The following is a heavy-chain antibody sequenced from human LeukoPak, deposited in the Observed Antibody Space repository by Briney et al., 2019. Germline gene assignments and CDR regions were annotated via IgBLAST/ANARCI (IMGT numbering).Heavy chain of an antibody. CDR3: ARDIGSGDNYFDY. Sequence: ASVKVSCKASGYTFTSYYMHWVRQAPGQGLEWMGIINPSGGSTSYAQKFQGWVTMTRDTSISTAYMELSRLRSDDTAVYYCARDIGSGDNYFDYWGQGTLVTVS. CDR1: GYTFTSYY. V-gene: IGHV1-46*01. D-gene: IGHD6-19*01. CDR2: INPSGGST. J-gene: IGHJ4*02.